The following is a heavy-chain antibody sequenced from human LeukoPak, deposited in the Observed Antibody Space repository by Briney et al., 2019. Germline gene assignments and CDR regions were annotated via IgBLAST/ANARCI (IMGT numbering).Heavy chain of an antibody. D-gene: IGHD4-23*01. CDR3: ARAYDYGGNIDY. Sequence: ASVKVSCKASGYTFTSYDINWVRQAPGQGLEWMGWMNTNSGNTDYAQKFQGRVTMTRDTSNSTAYMELSRLRSDDTAVYYCARAYDYGGNIDYWGQGTLVTVSS. CDR2: MNTNSGNT. V-gene: IGHV1-8*02. J-gene: IGHJ4*02. CDR1: GYTFTSYD.